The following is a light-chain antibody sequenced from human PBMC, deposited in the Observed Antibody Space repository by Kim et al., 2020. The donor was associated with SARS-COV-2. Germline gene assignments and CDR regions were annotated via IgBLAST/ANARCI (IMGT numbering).Light chain of an antibody. J-gene: IGKJ1*01. V-gene: IGKV1-5*01. CDR2: DAS. Sequence: GDRVTITCRASESISMWMAWYQQKPGKAPRLLIYDASSLESGVPSRFSGRGSGTEFTLTISSLQPDDFATYYCQQYNAYWTFGQGTKVDIK. CDR3: QQYNAYWT. CDR1: ESISMW.